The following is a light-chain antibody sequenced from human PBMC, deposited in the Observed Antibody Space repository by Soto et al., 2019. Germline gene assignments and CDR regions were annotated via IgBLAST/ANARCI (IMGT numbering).Light chain of an antibody. CDR3: QQVHRHPL. V-gene: IGKV1-13*02. CDR2: DAS. J-gene: IGKJ2*01. Sequence: AIQLTQSPSSLSSSGGDTVTIACRASQGITSALAWYQQKPGRAPQRLVYDASSLISGVPSRSSGSGSGTDVTLTSSSLQPEDLATYYCQQVHRHPLFGQGTKLEIK. CDR1: QGITSA.